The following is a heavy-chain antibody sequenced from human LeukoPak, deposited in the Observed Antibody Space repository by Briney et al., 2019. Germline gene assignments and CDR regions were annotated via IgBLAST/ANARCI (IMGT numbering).Heavy chain of an antibody. CDR1: GVTFSSYA. CDR3: AKDLVENYYGSGVTLDY. Sequence: PGGSLRLSCTASGVTFSSYAMHWVRQAPGEGLEWVAVISFDGNTKFYGDSAKRRFTISRDNSKSTLYLQMNSLRAEDTALYYCAKDLVENYYGSGVTLDYWGQGTLVTVSS. D-gene: IGHD3-10*01. CDR2: ISFDGNTK. V-gene: IGHV3-30*18. J-gene: IGHJ4*02.